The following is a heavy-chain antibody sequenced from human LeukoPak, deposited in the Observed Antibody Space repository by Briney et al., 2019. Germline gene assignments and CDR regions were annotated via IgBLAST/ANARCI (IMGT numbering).Heavy chain of an antibody. J-gene: IGHJ4*02. CDR3: ARWGSGWTDPFDY. D-gene: IGHD6-19*01. CDR2: IFPGDSDT. Sequence: GESLKISCRAAAGSFTSSWYGWWVRQPGKGRQGWGIIFPGDSDTSYSPSFQGQVAISADKSNSTVYLQLSSLKASDTAMYYCARWGSGWTDPFDYWGQGTLVTVSS. V-gene: IGHV5-51*01. CDR1: AGSFTSSW.